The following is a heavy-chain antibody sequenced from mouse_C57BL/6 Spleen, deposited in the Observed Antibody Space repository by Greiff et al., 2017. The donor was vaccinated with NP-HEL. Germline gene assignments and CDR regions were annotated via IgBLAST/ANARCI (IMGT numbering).Heavy chain of an antibody. V-gene: IGHV1-54*01. CDR2: INPGSGGT. D-gene: IGHD2-3*01. Sequence: QVQLKESGAELVRPGTSVKVSCKASGYAFTNYLIEWVKQRPGQGLEWIGVINPGSGGTNYNEKFKGKATLTADKSSSTAYMQLSSLTSEDSAVYFCARFGYDGYYRAMDYWGQGTSVTVSS. CDR3: ARFGYDGYYRAMDY. CDR1: GYAFTNYL. J-gene: IGHJ4*01.